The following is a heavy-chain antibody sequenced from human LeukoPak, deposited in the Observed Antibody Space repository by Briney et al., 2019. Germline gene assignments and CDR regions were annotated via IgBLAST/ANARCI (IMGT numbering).Heavy chain of an antibody. CDR2: INPSGGST. V-gene: IGHV1-46*01. CDR3: AREFGEVYPRVHAFDI. Sequence: ASVKVSCKASGYTFTNYYMHWVRQAPGQGLEWMGIINPSGGSTSYAQKFQGRVTMTRDMSTSTVYMELSSLRSEDTAVYYCAREFGEVYPRVHAFDIWGQGTMVTVSS. CDR1: GYTFTNYY. J-gene: IGHJ3*02. D-gene: IGHD3-10*01.